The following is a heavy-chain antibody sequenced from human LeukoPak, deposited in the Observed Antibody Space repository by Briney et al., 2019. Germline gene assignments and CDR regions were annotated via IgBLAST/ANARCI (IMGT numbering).Heavy chain of an antibody. D-gene: IGHD6-13*01. Sequence: PGRSLRLSCAASGFTFSSYGMHWVRQAPGKGLEWVAVISYDGSNKYYADSVKGRFTISRDNSKNTLYLQMNSLRAGDTAVYYCAKNPAAGIREYYFDYWGQGTLVTVSS. CDR3: AKNPAAGIREYYFDY. CDR2: ISYDGSNK. J-gene: IGHJ4*02. V-gene: IGHV3-30*18. CDR1: GFTFSSYG.